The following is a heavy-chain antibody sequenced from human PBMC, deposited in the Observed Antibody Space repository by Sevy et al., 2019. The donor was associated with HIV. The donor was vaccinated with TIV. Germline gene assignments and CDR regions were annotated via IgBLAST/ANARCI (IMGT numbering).Heavy chain of an antibody. CDR1: GGSISSGSYY. CDR3: ARDAPDPTTTLYYYYMDV. J-gene: IGHJ6*03. V-gene: IGHV4-61*02. CDR2: IYTSGST. D-gene: IGHD4-17*01. Sequence: SETLSLTCTVSGGSISSGSYYWSWIRQPAGKGLEWIGRIYTSGSTNYNPSLKSRVTISVDTSKKQFSLKLSSVTAADTAVYYCARDAPDPTTTLYYYYMDVWGKGTTVTVSS.